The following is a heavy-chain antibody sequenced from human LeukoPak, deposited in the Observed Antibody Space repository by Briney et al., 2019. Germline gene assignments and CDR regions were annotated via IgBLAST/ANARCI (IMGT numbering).Heavy chain of an antibody. CDR2: INPNSGGT. J-gene: IGHJ4*02. D-gene: IGHD2-15*01. V-gene: IGHV1-2*02. Sequence: ASVKVSCKASGYTFTGYYMHWVRQAPGQGLEWMGWINPNSGGTNYAQKFQGRVTTTRDTSISTAYMELSRLRSDDTAVYYCARDHRRYCSGGSCYGYWGQGTLVTVSS. CDR3: ARDHRRYCSGGSCYGY. CDR1: GYTFTGYY.